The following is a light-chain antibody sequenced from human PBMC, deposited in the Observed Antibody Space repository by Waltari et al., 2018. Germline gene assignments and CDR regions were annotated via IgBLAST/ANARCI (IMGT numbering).Light chain of an antibody. Sequence: DIQMTQSPSTLSASVGDTVTVTCRASQDINTWLAWYQQKPEKAPKLIIYQAYNLETGVPPRFSGYASGTEFTRTISSLQPDDLATYYCQQYNSYPLTFGGGTKVEIK. V-gene: IGKV1-5*03. CDR1: QDINTW. CDR3: QQYNSYPLT. CDR2: QAY. J-gene: IGKJ4*01.